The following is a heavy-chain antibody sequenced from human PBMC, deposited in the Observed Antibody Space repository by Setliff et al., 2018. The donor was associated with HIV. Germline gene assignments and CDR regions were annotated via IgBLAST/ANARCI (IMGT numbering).Heavy chain of an antibody. CDR2: VFVTGPT. Sequence: SETLSLTCTVSGGSISSHFWSWIRQPAGKGLEWLGHVFVTGPTNYNSALGSRITISVEPTKNQFSLNLASATAADTAVYYCARAAYSGTYLWEPASDLWGPGTLVTVSS. J-gene: IGHJ2*01. D-gene: IGHD1-26*01. V-gene: IGHV4-4*07. CDR1: GGSISSHF. CDR3: ARAAYSGTYLWEPASDL.